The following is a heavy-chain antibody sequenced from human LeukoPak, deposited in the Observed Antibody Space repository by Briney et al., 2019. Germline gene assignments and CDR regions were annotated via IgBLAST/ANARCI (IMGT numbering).Heavy chain of an antibody. Sequence: SETLSLTCTVSGGSISSYYWSWIRQPPGKGLEWIGYIYYSGSTNYNPSLKSRVTISVDTSKNKFSLKLSSVTAADTAVYYCASGYYDSSGYYYFDYWGQGTLVTVSS. CDR1: GGSISSYY. CDR2: IYYSGST. V-gene: IGHV4-59*08. CDR3: ASGYYDSSGYYYFDY. D-gene: IGHD3-22*01. J-gene: IGHJ4*02.